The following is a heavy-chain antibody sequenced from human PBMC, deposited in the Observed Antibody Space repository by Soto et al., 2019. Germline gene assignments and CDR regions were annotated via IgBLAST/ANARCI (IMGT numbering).Heavy chain of an antibody. CDR3: AREHRLDHRHYDYGMDV. Sequence: QVQLVESGGGVVQPGRSLRLSCAASGFTFSSYGMHWVRQAPGKGLEWVAVIWYDGSNKDYADSVKGRFTISRDNSKNTQDRQMNSLSAEDTAVYYWAREHRLDHRHYDYGMDVWGQGTTVTGSS. D-gene: IGHD6-25*01. CDR1: GFTFSSYG. CDR2: IWYDGSNK. V-gene: IGHV3-33*01. J-gene: IGHJ6*02.